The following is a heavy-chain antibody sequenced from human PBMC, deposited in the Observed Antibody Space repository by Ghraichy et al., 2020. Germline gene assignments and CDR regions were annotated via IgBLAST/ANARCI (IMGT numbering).Heavy chain of an antibody. D-gene: IGHD4-17*01. Sequence: GESLNISCAASGFTFSSYAMSWVRQAPGRGLEWVSGISGSGESTYYADSVKGRSTISRDNSKNTLYLQMNSLRAEDTAVYYCAKDLDYGPSVDYWGQGTLVTVSS. CDR1: GFTFSSYA. J-gene: IGHJ4*02. CDR2: ISGSGEST. V-gene: IGHV3-23*01. CDR3: AKDLDYGPSVDY.